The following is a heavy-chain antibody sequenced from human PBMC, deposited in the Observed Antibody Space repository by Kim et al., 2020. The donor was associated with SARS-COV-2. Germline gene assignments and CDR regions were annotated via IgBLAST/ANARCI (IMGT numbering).Heavy chain of an antibody. CDR1: GYMFSRYT. CDR2: INADSGKT. D-gene: IGHD3-3*01. V-gene: IGHV1-3*01. Sequence: ASVKVSCKASGYMFSRYTMHWVRQAPGQRFEWMGWINADSGKTKYSQGFQGRVTITRDTSASTVYMDLTTLRSDDTAVYFCARHNSYYDFWRGQMGDYWGQGTLVPVSS. CDR3: ARHNSYYDFWRGQMGDY. J-gene: IGHJ4*02.